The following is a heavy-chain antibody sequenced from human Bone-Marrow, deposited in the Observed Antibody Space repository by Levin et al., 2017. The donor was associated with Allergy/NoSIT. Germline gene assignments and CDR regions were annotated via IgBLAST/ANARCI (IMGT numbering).Heavy chain of an antibody. CDR1: GYTFTSYG. V-gene: IGHV1-18*01. CDR3: ARVRYYYDSSGYYYVYNDY. J-gene: IGHJ4*02. CDR2: ISAYNGNT. Sequence: AASVKVSCKASGYTFTSYGISWVRQAPGQGLEWMGWISAYNGNTNYAQKLQGRVTMTTDTSTSTAYMELRSLRSDDTAVYYCARVRYYYDSSGYYYVYNDYWGQGTLVTVSS. D-gene: IGHD3-22*01.